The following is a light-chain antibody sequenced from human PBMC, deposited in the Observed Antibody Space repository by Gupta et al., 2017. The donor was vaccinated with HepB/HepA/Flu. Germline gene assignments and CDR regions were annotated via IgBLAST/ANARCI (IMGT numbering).Light chain of an antibody. CDR2: DAS. J-gene: IGKJ3*01. CDR3: QQYDNIPRKA. Sequence: DLQITQSPSSLSASVGDRVTITCQASPDISNYLNWYQQKPGKNPNPLIYDASNLETGVPSRLISGGSGTNFTSTISSLQPEDIATYYYQQYDNIPRKAFGAGTKVDIK. V-gene: IGKV1-33*01. CDR1: PDISNY.